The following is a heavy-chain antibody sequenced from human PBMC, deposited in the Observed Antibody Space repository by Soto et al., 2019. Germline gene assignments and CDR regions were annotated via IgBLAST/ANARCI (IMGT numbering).Heavy chain of an antibody. Sequence: SETLSLTCAVYGGSFSGYYWSWIRQPPGKGLEWIGEINHSGSTNYNPSLKSRVAISVDTSKNQFSLKLRSEDTAVYYCARDRYYDSSGPPGGMDVWGQGTTVTVSS. V-gene: IGHV4-34*01. CDR1: GGSFSGYY. D-gene: IGHD3-22*01. CDR3: ARDRYYDSSGPPGGMDV. CDR2: INHSGST. J-gene: IGHJ6*02.